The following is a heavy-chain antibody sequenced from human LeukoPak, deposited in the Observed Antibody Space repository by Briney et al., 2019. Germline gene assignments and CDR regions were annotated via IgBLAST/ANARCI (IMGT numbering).Heavy chain of an antibody. J-gene: IGHJ4*02. CDR2: INSDGSST. CDR3: ARVEPIRLLVDY. D-gene: IGHD3-3*01. V-gene: IGHV3-74*01. CDR1: GFTFSSYW. Sequence: PGGSLRLSCAASGFTFSSYWMHWVRQAPGKGLVWVSRINSDGSSTTYAESVKGRFTISRDSAKNTLYLQMNRLRAEDTAVYYCARVEPIRLLVDYWGQGTLVTVSS.